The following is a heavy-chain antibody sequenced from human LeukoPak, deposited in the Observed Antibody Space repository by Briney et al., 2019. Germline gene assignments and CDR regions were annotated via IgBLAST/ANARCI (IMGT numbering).Heavy chain of an antibody. D-gene: IGHD5-18*01. Sequence: GGSLRLSCAASGFTFSSYSMNWVRQAPGKGLEWVSYISSSSSTIYYADSVKGRFTISRDNAKNSLYLQMNSLRAEDTAVYYCARDGDTAMVTGSDYWGQGTLVTVSS. V-gene: IGHV3-48*01. CDR3: ARDGDTAMVTGSDY. CDR2: ISSSSSTI. J-gene: IGHJ4*02. CDR1: GFTFSSYS.